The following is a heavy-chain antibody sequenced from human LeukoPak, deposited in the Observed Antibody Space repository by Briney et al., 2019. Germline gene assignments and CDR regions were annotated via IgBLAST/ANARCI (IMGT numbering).Heavy chain of an antibody. D-gene: IGHD4-17*01. CDR1: GGSFSGYY. CDR3: ARVPQRWTTVSRGWFDP. Sequence: SETLSLTCAVYGGSFSGYYWSWIRQPPGKGLEWIGEINHSGSTNYNPSLKGRVTISVDTSKNQFSLKLSPVTAADTAVYYCARVPQRWTTVSRGWFDPWGQGTLVTVSS. V-gene: IGHV4-34*01. CDR2: INHSGST. J-gene: IGHJ5*02.